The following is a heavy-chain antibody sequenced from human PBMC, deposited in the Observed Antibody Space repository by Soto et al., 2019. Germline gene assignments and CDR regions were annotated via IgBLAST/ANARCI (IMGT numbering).Heavy chain of an antibody. J-gene: IGHJ4*02. CDR3: ARVAFDYGDYVLRNYFDY. CDR2: IYYSGST. Sequence: SETLSLTCTVSGGSISSYYWGWIRQPPGKGLEWIGYIYYSGSTNYNPSLKSRVTISVDTSKNQFSLKLSSVTAADTAVYYCARVAFDYGDYVLRNYFDYWGQGTLVTVSS. CDR1: GGSISSYY. V-gene: IGHV4-59*01. D-gene: IGHD4-17*01.